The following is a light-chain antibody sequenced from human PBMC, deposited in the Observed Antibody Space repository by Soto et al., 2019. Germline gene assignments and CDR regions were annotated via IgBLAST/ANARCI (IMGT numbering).Light chain of an antibody. CDR1: QSISSY. Sequence: DIQMTQSPSSLSASVGDRVTITCRASQSISSYLNWYQQKPGKAPKLLIYAASSLQSGVPSRFSGSGSGTDFTLTISSLQPEDFATYYCQQSYSTPLTFRGWTKVQIK. V-gene: IGKV1-39*01. CDR2: AAS. J-gene: IGKJ4*01. CDR3: QQSYSTPLT.